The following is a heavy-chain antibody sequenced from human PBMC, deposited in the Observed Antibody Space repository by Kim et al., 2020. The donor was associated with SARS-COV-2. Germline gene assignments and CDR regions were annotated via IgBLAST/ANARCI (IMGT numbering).Heavy chain of an antibody. CDR2: INHSGST. CDR3: ARESTYASWRRHPPYYYYDMDV. Sequence: SETLSLTCAVYGGSFSGYYWSWIRQPPGKGLEWIGEINHSGSTNYNPSLKSRVTISVDTSKNQFSLKLSSVTAADTAVYYCARESTYASWRRHPPYYYYDMDVWGQGTTVTVSS. D-gene: IGHD3-3*01. V-gene: IGHV4-34*01. J-gene: IGHJ6*02. CDR1: GGSFSGYY.